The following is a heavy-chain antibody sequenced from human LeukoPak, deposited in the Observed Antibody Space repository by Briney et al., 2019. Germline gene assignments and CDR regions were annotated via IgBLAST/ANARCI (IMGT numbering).Heavy chain of an antibody. Sequence: GGSLRLSCAASGFTFSRYGMHWVRQAPGKGLEWVAIIWYDGSEEYYGDSVKGRVTISRDNSKNMVYLQMNRLRAEDTALYYCARARDNYDGSGYYPDAFDIWGQGTLVTVSS. J-gene: IGHJ3*02. V-gene: IGHV3-33*01. CDR2: IWYDGSEE. CDR3: ARARDNYDGSGYYPDAFDI. CDR1: GFTFSRYG. D-gene: IGHD3-22*01.